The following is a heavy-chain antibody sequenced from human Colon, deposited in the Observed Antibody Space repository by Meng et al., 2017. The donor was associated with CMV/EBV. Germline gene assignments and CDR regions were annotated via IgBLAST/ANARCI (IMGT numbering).Heavy chain of an antibody. D-gene: IGHD3-22*01. CDR3: AREGDFYDSDGYSYYFDY. V-gene: IGHV3-48*03. CDR2: ISSSGSTV. J-gene: IGHJ4*02. CDR1: DFIFSNHQ. Sequence: GESLKISCAASDFIFSNHQMSWVRLAPGKGLEWVSYISSSGSTVHYADSVKGRFTISRDNAKNSLYLQMNSLRVEDTAVYFCAREGDFYDSDGYSYYFDYWGPGTLVTVSS.